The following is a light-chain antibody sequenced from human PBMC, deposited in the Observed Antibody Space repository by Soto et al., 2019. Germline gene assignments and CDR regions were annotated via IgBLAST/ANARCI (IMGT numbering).Light chain of an antibody. V-gene: IGKV1-6*01. J-gene: IGKJ1*01. CDR1: QGIGND. CDR2: DAS. CDR3: LADYHGWT. Sequence: AIQMTQSPSSLSASVGDRVTITCRASQGIGNDLGWYQQKPGKAPKLLIFDASSLQSGVPSRFSGSGSGTDFTLTISSLQPEDFATYYCLADYHGWTFGQGTKVEIK.